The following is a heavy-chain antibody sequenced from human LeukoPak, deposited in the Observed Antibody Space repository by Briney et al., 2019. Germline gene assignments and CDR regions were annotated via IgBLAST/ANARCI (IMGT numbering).Heavy chain of an antibody. CDR3: ARGNGSGSYHFDY. V-gene: IGHV4-34*01. J-gene: IGHJ4*02. CDR2: INHSGST. Sequence: PSETLSLTCAVYGGSFSGYYWSWIRQPPGKGLEWIGEINHSGSTNYNPSLKSRVTISVDTSKNQFSLKLSSVTAADTAVYYCARGNGSGSYHFDYWAREPWSPSPQ. CDR1: GGSFSGYY. D-gene: IGHD3-10*01.